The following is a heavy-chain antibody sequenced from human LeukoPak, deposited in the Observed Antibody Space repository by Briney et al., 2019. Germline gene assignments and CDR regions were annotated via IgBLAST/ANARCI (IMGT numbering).Heavy chain of an antibody. Sequence: ASVKVSCKVSGYTLTELSMHWVRQAPGKGLEWMGGFDPEDGETIYAQKFQGRVTMTADTSTDTAYMELSSLRSEDTAVYYCATAKRSFGELLYFGYWGQGTLVTVSS. J-gene: IGHJ4*02. CDR3: ATAKRSFGELLYFGY. CDR2: FDPEDGET. D-gene: IGHD3-10*01. V-gene: IGHV1-24*01. CDR1: GYTLTELS.